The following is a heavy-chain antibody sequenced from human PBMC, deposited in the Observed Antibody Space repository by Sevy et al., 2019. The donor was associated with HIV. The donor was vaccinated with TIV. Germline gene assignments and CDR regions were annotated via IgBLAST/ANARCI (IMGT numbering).Heavy chain of an antibody. J-gene: IGHJ4*02. Sequence: GSLRLSCEASGFTFSKYSMSWVRQAPGKGLGWVSLMTSRGSYILYADSVKGRFNISRDNAMNSVFLQMNSLRVEDTAVYYCVRDGWNYWGQGTLVTVSS. D-gene: IGHD2-15*01. CDR3: VRDGWNY. CDR1: GFTFSKYS. CDR2: MTSRGSYI. V-gene: IGHV3-21*01.